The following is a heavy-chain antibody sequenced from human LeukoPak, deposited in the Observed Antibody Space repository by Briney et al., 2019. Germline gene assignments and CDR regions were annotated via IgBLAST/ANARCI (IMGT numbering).Heavy chain of an antibody. J-gene: IGHJ4*02. V-gene: IGHV1-8*01. Sequence: ASVKVSCKASGYTFTSYDINWVRQATGQGLEWMGWMNPNSGNTGYAQKFQGRVTMTRDTSISTAYMELSRLRSDDTAVYYCARDSRFGEYHFDYWGQGTLVTVSS. CDR1: GYTFTSYD. CDR3: ARDSRFGEYHFDY. CDR2: MNPNSGNT. D-gene: IGHD3-10*01.